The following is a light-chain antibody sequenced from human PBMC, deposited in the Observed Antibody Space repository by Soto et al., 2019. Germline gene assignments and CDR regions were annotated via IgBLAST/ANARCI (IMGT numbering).Light chain of an antibody. J-gene: IGLJ2*01. Sequence: QSALTQPASVSGSPGQSIAISCTGTSSDVGAYNHVSWYQQHPGKAPKLMIYDVNSRPSGVSDRFSGSKSGNTASLTIAGLQAEDEADYYCSSSATSSVVFGGGTKLTVL. CDR3: SSSATSSVV. V-gene: IGLV2-14*03. CDR2: DVN. CDR1: SSDVGAYNH.